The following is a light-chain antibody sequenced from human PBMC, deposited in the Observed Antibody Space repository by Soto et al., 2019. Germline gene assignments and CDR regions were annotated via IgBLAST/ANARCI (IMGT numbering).Light chain of an antibody. CDR2: EVS. CDR1: TSDVGSYNL. CDR3: CSSAFSRYV. V-gene: IGLV2-23*02. J-gene: IGLJ1*01. Sequence: QSVLTQPASVSGSPGQSITISCTGTTSDVGSYNLVSWYQQHPGKAPKLMIYEVSKRPSGVSNRFSGSKSGNTASLTISGLQAEDEADYYCCSSAFSRYVFVTGTKVTVL.